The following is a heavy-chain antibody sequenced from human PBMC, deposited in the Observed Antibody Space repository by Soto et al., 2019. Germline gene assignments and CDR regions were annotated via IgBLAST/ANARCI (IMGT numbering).Heavy chain of an antibody. CDR3: ERDPGIAVTGTYYFDY. CDR1: GFTFSSYW. J-gene: IGHJ4*02. D-gene: IGHD6-19*01. CDR2: INSDGSST. Sequence: EVHLEESGGDLVQPGGSLRLSCATSGFTFSSYWMHWVRQIPGKGLVWVSRINSDGSSTTYAESVRGRFTISRDNANNTLYLQMNSLRAEDTAVYYCERDPGIAVTGTYYFDYWGQGSLVTVSS. V-gene: IGHV3-74*01.